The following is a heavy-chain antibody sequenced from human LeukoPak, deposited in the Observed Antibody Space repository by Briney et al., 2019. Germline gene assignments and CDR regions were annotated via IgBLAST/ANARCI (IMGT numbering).Heavy chain of an antibody. V-gene: IGHV3-23*01. CDR1: GFIFTTYG. Sequence: GGSLRLSCEASGFIFTTYGMSWVRQAPGKGLEWVSVITGSGGNTYYAESVKGRFTISRDNSKNTLYLQMNSLRAEDTAIYYCATIPLKGNEYFQHWGQGTLVTVSS. CDR3: ATIPLKGNEYFQH. D-gene: IGHD2-2*02. J-gene: IGHJ1*01. CDR2: ITGSGGNT.